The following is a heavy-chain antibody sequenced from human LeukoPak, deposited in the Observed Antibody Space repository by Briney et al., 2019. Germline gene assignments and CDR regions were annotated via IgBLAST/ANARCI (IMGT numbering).Heavy chain of an antibody. CDR3: AKGRLPFGELSWFDP. D-gene: IGHD3-10*01. J-gene: IGHJ5*02. Sequence: GGSLRLSCEASGFNFNTYSMAWVRQAPGKGLEGVSIISRASESIFYADSVKGRFTISRDNAKNSLYLQMNGLRAEDTAAYYCAKGRLPFGELSWFDPWGQGTLVTVSS. CDR1: GFNFNTYS. CDR2: ISRASESI. V-gene: IGHV3-21*01.